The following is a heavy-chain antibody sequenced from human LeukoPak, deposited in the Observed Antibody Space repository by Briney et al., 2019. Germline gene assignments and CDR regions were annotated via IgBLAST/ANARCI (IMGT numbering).Heavy chain of an antibody. J-gene: IGHJ6*03. V-gene: IGHV4-59*01. Sequence: SETLSFTCTVSGGSINNYYWSWIRQTPGKGREWIGYVSYSGNTNYNPSLQSRVTMAVDTSKNQFSLKLSSVTAADTAVYYCAREGSWRYCSSTICYTYYYYYYMDVWGKGTTVTVSS. CDR2: VSYSGNT. D-gene: IGHD2-2*01. CDR3: AREGSWRYCSSTICYTYYYYYYMDV. CDR1: GGSINNYY.